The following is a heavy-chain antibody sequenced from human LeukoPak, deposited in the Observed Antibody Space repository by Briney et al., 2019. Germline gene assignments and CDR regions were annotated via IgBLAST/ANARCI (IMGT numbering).Heavy chain of an antibody. Sequence: SETLSLTCTVSGGSISSSSYYWSWIRQPAGKGLEWIGRIYTSGSTNYNPSLKSRVTISVDTSKNQFSLKLSSVTAADTAVYYCARDTYSYYYYYMDVWGKGTTVTISS. D-gene: IGHD4-11*01. J-gene: IGHJ6*03. V-gene: IGHV4-61*02. CDR2: IYTSGST. CDR1: GGSISSSSYY. CDR3: ARDTYSYYYYYMDV.